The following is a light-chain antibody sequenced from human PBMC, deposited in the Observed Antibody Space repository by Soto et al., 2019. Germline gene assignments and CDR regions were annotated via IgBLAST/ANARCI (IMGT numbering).Light chain of an antibody. Sequence: EIVLTQSPGPLSLSPGERATLSCRASQSVSSYLAWYQQKPGQAPRLLIYDASNRATGIPARFSGSGSGTDFTLTISSLEPEDVAVYYCQQRSNWPLTLGQGTRLEI. CDR3: QQRSNWPLT. CDR1: QSVSSY. V-gene: IGKV3-11*01. CDR2: DAS. J-gene: IGKJ5*01.